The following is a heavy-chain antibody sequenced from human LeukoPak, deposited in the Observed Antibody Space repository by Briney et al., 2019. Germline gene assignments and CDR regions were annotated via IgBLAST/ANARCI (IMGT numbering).Heavy chain of an antibody. V-gene: IGHV4-39*01. D-gene: IGHD3-3*01. J-gene: IGHJ4*02. CDR1: GGSISRSSYY. Sequence: PSETLSPTCSVSGGSISRSSYYWTWIRQSPGRGLEWIGNTYYSGSTLYNPSLKSRVTISVDTSKNQFSLRLTSVTAADTAVYYCARPRGDLWSGYDYWGQGVLVTVSP. CDR2: TYYSGST. CDR3: ARPRGDLWSGYDY.